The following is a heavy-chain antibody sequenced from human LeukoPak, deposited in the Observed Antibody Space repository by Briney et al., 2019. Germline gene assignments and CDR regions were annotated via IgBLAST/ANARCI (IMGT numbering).Heavy chain of an antibody. CDR3: ARELRYFDWLPDY. V-gene: IGHV1-69*05. CDR1: GGTFSSYA. Sequence: SVKVSCKASGGTFSSYAISWVRQAPGQGLEWMGRIIPIFGTANYAQKFQGRVTITTDESTSTAYMELSSLRSEDTAVYHCARELRYFDWLPDYWGQGTLVTVSS. CDR2: IIPIFGTA. J-gene: IGHJ4*02. D-gene: IGHD3-9*01.